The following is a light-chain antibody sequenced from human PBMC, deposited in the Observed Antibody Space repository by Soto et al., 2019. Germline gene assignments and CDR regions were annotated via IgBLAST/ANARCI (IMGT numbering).Light chain of an antibody. Sequence: DIQMTQSTPTPPASAGDRVTITCLASQDISRWVAGSQQPPGTEHVLRSDDASTLQGGVPSMCRGSGSGTECTLTISSLQPEDVATYYCQQLNSYPWAFGQGTKVDI. CDR3: QQLNSYPWA. V-gene: IGKV1-9*01. CDR1: QDISRW. J-gene: IGKJ1*01. CDR2: DAS.